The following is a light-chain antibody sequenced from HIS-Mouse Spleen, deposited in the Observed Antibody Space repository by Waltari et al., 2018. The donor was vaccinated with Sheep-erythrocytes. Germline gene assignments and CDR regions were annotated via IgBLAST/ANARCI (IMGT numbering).Light chain of an antibody. CDR3: GTWDSSLSAVV. CDR2: DNN. Sequence: QSVLTQPPSVSAAPGQKVTIPCSGSSSNIGNNYVPWYRQLPGTAPKLLIYDNNKRPSGIPDRFSGSKSGTSATLGITGLQTGDEADYYCGTWDSSLSAVVFGGGTKLTVL. V-gene: IGLV1-51*01. CDR1: SSNIGNNY. J-gene: IGLJ2*01.